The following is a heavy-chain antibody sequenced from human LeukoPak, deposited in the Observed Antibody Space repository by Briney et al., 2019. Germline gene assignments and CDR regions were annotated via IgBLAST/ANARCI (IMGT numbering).Heavy chain of an antibody. CDR3: VRDRSLGSQFYYFIDV. CDR2: ISSSSANI. V-gene: IGHV3-48*01. D-gene: IGHD3-10*01. CDR1: GFIFTNYA. Sequence: GGSLRLSCTASGFIFTNYAMNWVRQAPGKGLEWVSYISSSSANIQYADSVKGRFTVSRDNAKTSLYLQMNSLTAEDTAVYYCVRDRSLGSQFYYFIDVWGKGTTVTVSS. J-gene: IGHJ6*03.